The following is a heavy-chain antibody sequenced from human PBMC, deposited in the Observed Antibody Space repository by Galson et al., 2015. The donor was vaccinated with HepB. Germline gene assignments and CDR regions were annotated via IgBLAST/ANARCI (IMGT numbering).Heavy chain of an antibody. CDR3: ARHRGGLVYGDYEPPSDY. V-gene: IGHV5-51*01. J-gene: IGHJ4*02. Sequence: QSGAEVKKPGESLKISCKGSGYSFTSYWIGWVRQMPGKGLEWMGIIYPGDSDTRYSPSFQGQVTISADKSISTAYLQWSSLKASDTAMYYCARHRGGLVYGDYEPPSDYWGQGTLVTVSS. CDR1: GYSFTSYW. CDR2: IYPGDSDT. D-gene: IGHD4-17*01.